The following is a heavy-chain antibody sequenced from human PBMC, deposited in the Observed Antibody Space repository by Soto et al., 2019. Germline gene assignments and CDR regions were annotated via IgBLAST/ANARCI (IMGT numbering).Heavy chain of an antibody. CDR3: ARDCSGGSCYPALGA. J-gene: IGHJ5*02. CDR1: GFAVSNTY. Sequence: EVHLVESGGGLIQPGGSLTLSCAASGFAVSNTYMSWVRQAPGRGLEWVSSIYSDGTTCYADSVKGRFTISRDTSKNTLSLQMNSLRAEDTAVYYCARDCSGGSCYPALGAWGQGTLVTVSS. D-gene: IGHD2-15*01. V-gene: IGHV3-53*01. CDR2: IYSDGTT.